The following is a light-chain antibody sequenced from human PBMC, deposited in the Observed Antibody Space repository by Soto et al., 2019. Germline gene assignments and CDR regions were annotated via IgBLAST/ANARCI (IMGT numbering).Light chain of an antibody. V-gene: IGLV6-57*04. CDR1: SGSIASNH. J-gene: IGLJ2*01. CDR3: QSYDSNTVV. CDR2: NND. Sequence: NFMLTQPHSVSESPGKTVTISCTRSSGSIASNHVQWYQQRPGSAPTTVIYNNDQRPSGVPDRFSASIDSSSNSASLTISGLKTEDEADYYCQSYDSNTVVFGGGTQLTV.